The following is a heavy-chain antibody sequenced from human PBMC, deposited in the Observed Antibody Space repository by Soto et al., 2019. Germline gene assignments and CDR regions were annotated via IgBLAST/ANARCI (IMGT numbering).Heavy chain of an antibody. CDR3: ARGVHYDSSGYYYFY. Sequence: SVKVSCKASGGTFSTYAIDWVRQAPGQGLEWMGGIIPLFGTAKYAQNFQGRITITADESTNTAYMELRSLRSQDTAVYYCARGVHYDSSGYYYFYWGQGTLLTVSS. J-gene: IGHJ4*02. V-gene: IGHV1-69*13. CDR2: IIPLFGTA. D-gene: IGHD3-22*01. CDR1: GGTFSTYA.